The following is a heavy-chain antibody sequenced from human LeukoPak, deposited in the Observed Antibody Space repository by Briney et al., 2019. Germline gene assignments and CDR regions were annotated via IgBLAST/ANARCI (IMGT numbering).Heavy chain of an antibody. CDR2: INPSGGST. Sequence: ASVTVSCKGSGYTFTSYYMHWVRQAPGQGLEWMGIINPSGGSTSYAQKFQGRVTMTRDTSTSTVYMELSSLRCEDAALYYCARDAIDWGQGTLVTVSS. CDR1: GYTFTSYY. CDR3: ARDAID. D-gene: IGHD2-2*02. J-gene: IGHJ4*02. V-gene: IGHV1-46*01.